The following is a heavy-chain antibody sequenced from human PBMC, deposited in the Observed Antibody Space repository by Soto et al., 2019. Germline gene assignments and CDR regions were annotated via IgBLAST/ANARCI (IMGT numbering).Heavy chain of an antibody. J-gene: IGHJ4*02. CDR2: IYYSGST. Sequence: SETLSLTCTVSGGSISSSSYYRGWIRQPPGKGLEWIGSIYYSGSTYYNPSLKSRVTISVDTSKNQFSLKLSSVTAADTAVYYGAREGQTVTIFGVVTYGPDYWGQGTLVTVSS. CDR1: GGSISSSSYY. V-gene: IGHV4-39*02. D-gene: IGHD3-3*01. CDR3: AREGQTVTIFGVVTYGPDY.